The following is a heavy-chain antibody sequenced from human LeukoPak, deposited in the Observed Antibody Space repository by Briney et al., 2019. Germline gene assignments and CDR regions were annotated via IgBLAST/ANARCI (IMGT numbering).Heavy chain of an antibody. V-gene: IGHV4-59*08. Sequence: PSETLSLTCTVSGGSINNYYWIWIRQPPGKGLEWIGYIHYTGRTNYNPYNPSLKSRVAISVDTSNNQFSLKLESVTAADTAVYYCARHWLVCSSTSCYEAGNYWGQGTLVTVSS. CDR1: GGSINNYY. J-gene: IGHJ4*02. D-gene: IGHD2-2*01. CDR2: IHYTGRT. CDR3: ARHWLVCSSTSCYEAGNY.